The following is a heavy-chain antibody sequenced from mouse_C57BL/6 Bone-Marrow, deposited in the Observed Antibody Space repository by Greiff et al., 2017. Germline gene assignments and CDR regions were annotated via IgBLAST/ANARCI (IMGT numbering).Heavy chain of an antibody. J-gene: IGHJ3*01. V-gene: IGHV1-82*01. CDR3: ARATYYCIFAY. Sequence: QVQLQQSGPELVKPGASVKISCKASGYAFSSSWMNWVKQRPGKGLEWIGRIYPGDGDTNYNGKFKGKATLTADKSSSTAYMQLSSLTSEDSAVXFCARATYYCIFAYWGQGTLVTVSA. CDR2: IYPGDGDT. CDR1: GYAFSSSW. D-gene: IGHD2-10*01.